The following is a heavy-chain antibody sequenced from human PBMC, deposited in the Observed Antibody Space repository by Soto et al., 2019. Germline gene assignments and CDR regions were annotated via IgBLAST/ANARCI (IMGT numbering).Heavy chain of an antibody. V-gene: IGHV1-69*01. Sequence: QVQLVQSGAEVRKPGSSVTVSCKASGGTFSNYAISWVRQAPGQGLEWMGGIIPIVGTGSYAQKFQGRVTITADEPTTTAYMELSSLRFEVTAVYYCARVVILVPTASTHYYYHMDVWGPGTTVTVSS. D-gene: IGHD2-2*01. CDR1: GGTFSNYA. CDR2: IIPIVGTG. CDR3: ARVVILVPTASTHYYYHMDV. J-gene: IGHJ6*02.